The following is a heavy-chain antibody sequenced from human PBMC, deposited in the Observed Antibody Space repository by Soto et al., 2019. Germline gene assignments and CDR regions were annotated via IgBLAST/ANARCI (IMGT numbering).Heavy chain of an antibody. CDR2: ISYDGGSK. CDR3: AKEQLAMTVVVADYFDY. CDR1: GFTFSTYG. D-gene: IGHD3-22*01. J-gene: IGHJ4*02. V-gene: IGHV3-30*18. Sequence: QVQLVESGGGVVQPGKSLRLSCAASGFTFSTYGIHWVRQAPGKGLEWVALISYDGGSKYYGDSVKGRFIISRDNSHNTVSQQMNSLRADDTAVYFCAKEQLAMTVVVADYFDYWGQGTLVTVSS.